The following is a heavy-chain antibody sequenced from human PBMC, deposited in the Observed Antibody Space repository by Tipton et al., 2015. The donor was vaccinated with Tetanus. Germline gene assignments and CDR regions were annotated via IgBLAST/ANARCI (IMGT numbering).Heavy chain of an antibody. Sequence: TLSLTCTVSGGSISSGGYYWSWIRQHPGKGLEWIGEIYNSGSTYYNPSLKSRLTILVDTTKNQFSLKLKSVTAADTAVYYCARDLGGGARGCNYFDPWGQGSLLPVSS. V-gene: IGHV4-31*03. J-gene: IGHJ4*02. D-gene: IGHD1-26*01. CDR1: GGSISSGGYY. CDR2: IYNSGST. CDR3: ARDLGGGARGCNYFDP.